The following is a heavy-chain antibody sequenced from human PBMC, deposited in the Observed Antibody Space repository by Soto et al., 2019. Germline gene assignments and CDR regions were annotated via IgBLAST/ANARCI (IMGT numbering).Heavy chain of an antibody. V-gene: IGHV4-39*02. Sequence: SETLSLTCTVSGGSISSSSYYWGWIRQPPGKGLACLGSIYYSGSPCYNPSLKSRVSISVVTSKSHFSLKLSSLTAADTAVYYCARFGIVPAATKEKTFDYWGQGTLVTVSS. CDR3: ARFGIVPAATKEKTFDY. J-gene: IGHJ4*02. CDR2: IYYSGSP. CDR1: GGSISSSSYY. D-gene: IGHD2-2*01.